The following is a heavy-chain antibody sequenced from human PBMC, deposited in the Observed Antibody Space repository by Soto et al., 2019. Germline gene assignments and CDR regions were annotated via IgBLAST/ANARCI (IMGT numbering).Heavy chain of an antibody. CDR2: ISYDGSNK. CDR1: GFTFSSYA. V-gene: IGHV3-30-3*01. CDR3: DAHRFDY. J-gene: IGHJ4*02. D-gene: IGHD2-8*01. Sequence: QVQLVESGGGVVQPGRSLRLSCAASGFTFSSYAMHWVRQAPGKGLEWVAVISYDGSNKYYADSVKGRFTISRDNSKNTLYLQMNSLRAEDTAVYYCDAHRFDYWGQGTLVTGSS.